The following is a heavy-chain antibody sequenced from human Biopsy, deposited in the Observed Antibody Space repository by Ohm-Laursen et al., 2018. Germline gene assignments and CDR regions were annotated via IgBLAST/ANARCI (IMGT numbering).Heavy chain of an antibody. V-gene: IGHV3-23*01. CDR2: ISANGATS. CDR1: GFTFSSYG. CDR3: AKGGSITIFGVVINNCFDP. D-gene: IGHD3-3*01. J-gene: IGHJ5*02. Sequence: SLRLSCTASGFTFSSYGMSWVRQAPGKGPEWVSTISANGATSYYADSVKGRFTISRDNSKNTLYLQMNSVRADDTTIYYCAKGGSITIFGVVINNCFDPWGQGTRVTVSS.